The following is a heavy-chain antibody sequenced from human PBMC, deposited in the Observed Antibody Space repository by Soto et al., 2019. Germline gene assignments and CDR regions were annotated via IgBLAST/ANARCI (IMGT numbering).Heavy chain of an antibody. CDR3: ARRGPGTYFDY. CDR2: ISGSGDST. V-gene: IGHV3-23*01. J-gene: IGHJ4*02. D-gene: IGHD6-13*01. CDR1: GFTFSSYA. Sequence: EVQLLDSGGGLVQPGGSLRLSCAASGFTFSSYAMNWVRQAPGKGLEWVSVISGSGDSTYYADSVKGRFTISRANSKNTLYLQMNSLRTDDTAVYYCARRGPGTYFDYWGQGTLVTVSS.